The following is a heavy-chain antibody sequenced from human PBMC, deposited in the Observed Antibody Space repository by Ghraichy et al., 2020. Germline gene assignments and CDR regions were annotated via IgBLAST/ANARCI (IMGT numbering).Heavy chain of an antibody. CDR1: GGSISSSNYY. CDR2: IYYSWST. Sequence: SETLSLTCTVSGGSISSSNYYWGWIRQPPGKGLEWIGSIYYSWSTYYNPSLKSRATIFVDTSKYQFSLILSSVTAADTAVYYCAVKKGYCRGGSCYSFDYWGQGTLVTVSS. D-gene: IGHD2-15*01. CDR3: AVKKGYCRGGSCYSFDY. V-gene: IGHV4-39*01. J-gene: IGHJ4*02.